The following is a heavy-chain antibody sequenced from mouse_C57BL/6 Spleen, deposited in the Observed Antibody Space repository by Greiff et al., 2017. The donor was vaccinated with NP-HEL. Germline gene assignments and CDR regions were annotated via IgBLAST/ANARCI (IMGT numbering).Heavy chain of an antibody. D-gene: IGHD1-1*01. CDR1: GFTFSDYG. CDR2: ISSGSSTI. CDR3: ARCYYGSGAWFAY. Sequence: EVMLVESGGGLVKPGGSLKLSCAASGFTFSDYGMHWVRQAPEKGLEWVAYISSGSSTIYYADTVKGRFTIFRDNAKNTLFLQMTSMRSEDTAMFYCARCYYGSGAWFAYWGQGTLVTVSA. V-gene: IGHV5-17*01. J-gene: IGHJ3*01.